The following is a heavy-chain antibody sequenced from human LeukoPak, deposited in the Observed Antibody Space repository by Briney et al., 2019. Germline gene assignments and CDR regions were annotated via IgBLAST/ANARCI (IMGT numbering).Heavy chain of an antibody. Sequence: SETLCLSCAVSGYSISSGYYWGWIRQPPGKGLEWIGSIYHSGSTYYNPSLKSRVTISVDTSKNQFSLKLSSVTAADTAVYYCARDKDSYYMDIWGKGTTDTVSS. CDR3: ARDKDSYYMDI. CDR2: IYHSGST. J-gene: IGHJ6*03. CDR1: GYSISSGYY. V-gene: IGHV4-38-2*02.